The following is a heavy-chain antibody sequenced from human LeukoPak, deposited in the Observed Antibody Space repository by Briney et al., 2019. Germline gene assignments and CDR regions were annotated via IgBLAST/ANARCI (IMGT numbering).Heavy chain of an antibody. J-gene: IGHJ6*02. V-gene: IGHV3-23*01. CDR1: GFTFSSYA. Sequence: GGSLRLSCAASGFTFSSYAMSWVRQAPGKGLEWVSAISGSGGSTYYADSVRGRFAVSRDNAKNSLYLQMNSLGHEDSAVYYCARRPYQDVSGRLSDVWGQGTTATVSS. CDR2: ISGSGGST. D-gene: IGHD6-19*01. CDR3: ARRPYQDVSGRLSDV.